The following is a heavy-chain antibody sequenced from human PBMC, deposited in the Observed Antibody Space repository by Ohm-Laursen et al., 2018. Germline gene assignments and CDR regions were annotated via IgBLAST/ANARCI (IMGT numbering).Heavy chain of an antibody. D-gene: IGHD3-22*01. Sequence: GSLRLSCAASEFTVSTNYMSWVRQAPGKGLDWVSVMDSGGSTSYADSVKGRFTISRDNSKNTLYLQMNSLRAEDTAVYYCARAQYYYDTEDVWGQGTLVTVSS. CDR2: MDSGGST. V-gene: IGHV3-66*01. CDR3: ARAQYYYDTEDV. CDR1: EFTVSTNY. J-gene: IGHJ4*02.